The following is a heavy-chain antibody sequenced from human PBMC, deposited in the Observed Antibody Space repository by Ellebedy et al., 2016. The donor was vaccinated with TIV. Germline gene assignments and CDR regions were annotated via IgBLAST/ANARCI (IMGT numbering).Heavy chain of an antibody. V-gene: IGHV4-39*07. CDR1: GDSISTPSSY. J-gene: IGHJ5*02. D-gene: IGHD3-10*01. CDR2: IYYSGNT. CDR3: ARHTMVRGILRWFDP. Sequence: GSLRLSCSVSGDSISTPSSYWGWIRQPPGKGLDWIGGIYYSGNTYYNPSLKSRVTISLDRSKNQFSLKVTSVTAADTAVYYCARHTMVRGILRWFDPWGQGTLVTVSS.